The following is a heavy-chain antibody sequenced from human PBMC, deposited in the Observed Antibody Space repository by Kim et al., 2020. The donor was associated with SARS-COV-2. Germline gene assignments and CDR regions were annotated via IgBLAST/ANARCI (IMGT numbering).Heavy chain of an antibody. CDR2: ITHSGIT. D-gene: IGHD6-6*01. CDR3: ARHEYGTSTAAFEI. CDR1: GGSFSGYI. Sequence: SETLSLTCAVYGGSFSGYIWSWIRQSPDKGLEWIAEITHSGITSYNPSLKSRVTILVDMSKNQFSLDLRSVTAADTALYYCARHEYGTSTAAFEIWGQGTVVTVSS. V-gene: IGHV4-34*01. J-gene: IGHJ3*02.